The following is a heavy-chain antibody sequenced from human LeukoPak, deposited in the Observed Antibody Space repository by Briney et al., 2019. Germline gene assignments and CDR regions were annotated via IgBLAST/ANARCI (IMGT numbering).Heavy chain of an antibody. CDR2: IYSGGST. Sequence: GGSLRLSCAASGFSVSDHYMSWIRQAPGRGLEWVSTIYSGGSTYYVDSVKGRFTISRDSSQNTLYLHMNSLRADDTAVYHCARARYLTFDYWGQGSLVAVSS. J-gene: IGHJ4*02. D-gene: IGHD2-2*02. CDR1: GFSVSDHY. V-gene: IGHV3-53*01. CDR3: ARARYLTFDY.